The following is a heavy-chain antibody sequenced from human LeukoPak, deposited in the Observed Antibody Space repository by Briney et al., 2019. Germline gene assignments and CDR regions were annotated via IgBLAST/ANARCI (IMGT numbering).Heavy chain of an antibody. D-gene: IGHD3-9*01. CDR3: AREETGGAGAFDI. Sequence: SETLSLTCTVSGGSISSTNYFWGWIRQPPGKGLEWIGSIYYSGSTYYNPSLKSRVTISVDTSKNQFSLKLSSVTAADTAVYYCAREETGGAGAFDIWGQGTVVTVSS. V-gene: IGHV4-39*07. CDR1: GGSISSTNYF. CDR2: IYYSGST. J-gene: IGHJ3*02.